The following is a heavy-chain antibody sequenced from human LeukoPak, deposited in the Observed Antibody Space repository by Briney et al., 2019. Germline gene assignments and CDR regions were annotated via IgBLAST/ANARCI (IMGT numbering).Heavy chain of an antibody. D-gene: IGHD3-22*01. CDR3: ARRDSYSSGYYYFDY. V-gene: IGHV4-39*01. Sequence: SETLSLTCTVSGASISSSSYYWGWIRQPPGKGLDWIGIINYRGNTYYNPSLKSRVTISVDTSKNQFSLKLSSVTAADTAVYYCARRDSYSSGYYYFDYWGQGTLVTVSS. CDR2: INYRGNT. J-gene: IGHJ4*02. CDR1: GASISSSSYY.